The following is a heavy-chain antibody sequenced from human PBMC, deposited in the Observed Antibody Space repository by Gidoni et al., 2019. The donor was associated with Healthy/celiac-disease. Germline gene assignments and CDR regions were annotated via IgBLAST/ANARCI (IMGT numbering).Heavy chain of an antibody. Sequence: QVQLLESGGGLVKPGGSVRLSCAASVFTFSDNYMSWIRQAPGKGLAWVSCISSSSSTIYYADYVKGRCTISRDNAKNSLYLQMNSLRAEDTAVYYCARTDTFGVVTKYYFDYWGQGTLVTVSS. V-gene: IGHV3-11*01. CDR2: ISSSSSTI. CDR1: VFTFSDNY. D-gene: IGHD3-3*01. CDR3: ARTDTFGVVTKYYFDY. J-gene: IGHJ4*02.